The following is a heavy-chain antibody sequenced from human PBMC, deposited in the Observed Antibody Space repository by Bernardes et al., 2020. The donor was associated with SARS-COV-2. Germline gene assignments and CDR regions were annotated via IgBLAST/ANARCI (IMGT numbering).Heavy chain of an antibody. CDR2: IDGAATTR. CDR1: GFTFRTSW. J-gene: IGHJ4*02. CDR3: ARGGNYYLDY. D-gene: IGHD1-26*01. Sequence: GGSLRLCCAASGFTFRTSWMHWVRQAPGKGLVWVSRIDGAATTRNYADAVKGRFTVSRDNAKNTLYLQMDSLTDEDAAFYYCARGGNYYLDYWGQGTLVTVSS. V-gene: IGHV3-74*01.